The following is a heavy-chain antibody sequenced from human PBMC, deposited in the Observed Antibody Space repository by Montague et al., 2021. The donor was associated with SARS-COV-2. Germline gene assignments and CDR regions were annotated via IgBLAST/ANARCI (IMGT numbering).Heavy chain of an antibody. CDR3: AREYFDNSGMGHY. J-gene: IGHJ4*02. D-gene: IGHD3-22*01. V-gene: IGHV3-7*01. Sequence: SLRLSCAASGFTFSSYWMSWVRQAPGKGLEWVANIKEDGSEKKYVGSVKGRFTISRDNAKESLYLQMNSLRAEDTAVYYCAREYFDNSGMGHYWGQGTLVTVSS. CDR2: IKEDGSEK. CDR1: GFTFSSYW.